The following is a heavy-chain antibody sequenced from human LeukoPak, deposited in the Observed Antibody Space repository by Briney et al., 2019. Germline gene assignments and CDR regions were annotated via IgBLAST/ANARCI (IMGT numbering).Heavy chain of an antibody. Sequence: ASVKVSCKASGYTLTGYYMHWVRQAPAQGLEWMGWMNPNSGGTKYAQKFQGRVTMTRDTSISTAYMELSRLRSDDTAMYYCARDKLGLGELSLYDQWGQGTLVTVSS. CDR1: GYTLTGYY. CDR2: MNPNSGGT. D-gene: IGHD3-16*02. CDR3: ARDKLGLGELSLYDQ. J-gene: IGHJ5*02. V-gene: IGHV1-2*02.